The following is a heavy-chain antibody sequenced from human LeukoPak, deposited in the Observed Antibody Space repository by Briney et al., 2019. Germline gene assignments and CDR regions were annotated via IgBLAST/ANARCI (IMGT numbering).Heavy chain of an antibody. CDR2: ISYDGSNK. V-gene: IGHV3-30-3*01. J-gene: IGHJ4*02. D-gene: IGHD2-15*01. Sequence: GGSLRLSCAASGFTFSSYAMHWVRQAPGKGLEWVAVISYDGSNKYYADSVKGRFTISRDNSKDTLYLQMNSLRAEDTAVYYCARDGLLGYFDYWGQGTLVTVSS. CDR1: GFTFSSYA. CDR3: ARDGLLGYFDY.